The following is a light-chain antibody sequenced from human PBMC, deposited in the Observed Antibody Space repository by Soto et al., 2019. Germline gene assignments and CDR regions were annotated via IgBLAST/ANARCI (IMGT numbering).Light chain of an antibody. Sequence: QMTQAPSSRSASVGEKIIITCRASRDVGSDVSWYQQKPGQAPKLLIYAASNLYTGVPSRFSGSRSGTEFTLTISSLQPEDFASYYCLQDYGDSWTFGQGTKVDIK. CDR2: AAS. CDR1: RDVGSD. V-gene: IGKV1-6*01. J-gene: IGKJ1*01. CDR3: LQDYGDSWT.